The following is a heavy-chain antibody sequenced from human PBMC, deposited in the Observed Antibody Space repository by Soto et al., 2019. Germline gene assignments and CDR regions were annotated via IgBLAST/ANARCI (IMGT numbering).Heavy chain of an antibody. CDR1: GFTFSDYY. CDR2: ISSSGSTI. D-gene: IGHD3-3*01. CDR3: ARSTNFGVVIVHGSGSYPHFDY. V-gene: IGHV3-11*01. Sequence: GGSLRLSCAASGFTFSDYYMSWIRQAPGKGLEWVSYISSSGSTIYYADSVKGRFTISRDNAKNSLYLQMNSLRAEDTAVYYCARSTNFGVVIVHGSGSYPHFDYWGQGTLVTVSS. J-gene: IGHJ4*02.